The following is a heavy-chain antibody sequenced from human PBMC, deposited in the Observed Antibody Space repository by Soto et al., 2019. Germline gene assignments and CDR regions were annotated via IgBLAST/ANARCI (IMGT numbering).Heavy chain of an antibody. J-gene: IGHJ4*02. CDR3: AKGLVEGTMRNLFDY. CDR2: ISGTRVAGLGGTGDST. V-gene: IGHV3-23*01. CDR1: GFTFRNFG. D-gene: IGHD1-1*01. Sequence: EVQLLESGGGSVQPGASLRLSCVGSGFTFRNFGRNWVRQVPGHGLERVASISGTRVAGLGGTGDSTYYIDSVRGRCTISRDDSKNTVSLNKNNLGVEETAVYYCAKGLVEGTMRNLFDYWGPGTLVTVSS.